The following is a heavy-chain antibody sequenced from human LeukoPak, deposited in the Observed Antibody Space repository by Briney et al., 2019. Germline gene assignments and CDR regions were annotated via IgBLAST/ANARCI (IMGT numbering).Heavy chain of an antibody. J-gene: IGHJ4*02. D-gene: IGHD4-17*01. Sequence: PGGSLRLSCVASGFTLSRNAMHWVRQAPGKGLEWVAVISYDGSNKYYADSVKGRFTISRDNSKNTLYLQMNSLRAEDTAVYYCARDYGYGDYEGWGPFRYWGQGTLVTVSS. CDR1: GFTLSRNA. CDR2: ISYDGSNK. V-gene: IGHV3-30*04. CDR3: ARDYGYGDYEGWGPFRY.